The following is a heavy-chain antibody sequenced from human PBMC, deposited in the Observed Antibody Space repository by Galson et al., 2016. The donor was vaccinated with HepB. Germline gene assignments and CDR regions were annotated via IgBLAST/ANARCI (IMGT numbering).Heavy chain of an antibody. CDR2: IGTSDTFK. CDR3: ARTLPNSRQRNGYMDV. Sequence: SLRLSCAASGFTFSSSDMNWVRQAPGKGLEWVSSIGTSDTFKYYAASVGGRFTISRDPAKNSLLLQMNSLRAEDSAVYYCARTLPNSRQRNGYMDVWGKGSTGTVS. J-gene: IGHJ6*03. V-gene: IGHV3-21*06. D-gene: IGHD6-13*01. CDR1: GFTFSSSD.